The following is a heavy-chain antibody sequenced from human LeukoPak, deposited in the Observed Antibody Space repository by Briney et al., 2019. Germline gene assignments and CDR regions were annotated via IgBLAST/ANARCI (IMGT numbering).Heavy chain of an antibody. CDR1: GFTVSSNY. J-gene: IGHJ4*02. D-gene: IGHD5-18*01. V-gene: IGHV3-66*01. Sequence: GGSLRLSCAASGFTVSSNYMSWVRQAPGKGLEWVSVIYSGGSTYYAASVKGRFTISRDNSKNTLYLQMNSLRAEDTAVYYCARDLSYGIYYFDYWGQGTLVTVSS. CDR3: ARDLSYGIYYFDY. CDR2: IYSGGST.